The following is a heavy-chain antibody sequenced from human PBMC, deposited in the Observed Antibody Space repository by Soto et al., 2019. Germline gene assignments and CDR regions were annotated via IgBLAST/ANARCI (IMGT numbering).Heavy chain of an antibody. CDR3: ARDRYYNSGYDY. V-gene: IGHV4-59*01. CDR2: IYYSGST. CDR1: GGSIRSYY. Sequence: PSETLSLTCTVSGGSIRSYYWSWIRQPPGKGLEWIGYIYYSGSTNYNPSLKSRLTISVDTSKNQFSLKLSSVTAADTAVYYCARDRYYNSGYDYWGQGSLVTVSS. J-gene: IGHJ4*02. D-gene: IGHD3-22*01.